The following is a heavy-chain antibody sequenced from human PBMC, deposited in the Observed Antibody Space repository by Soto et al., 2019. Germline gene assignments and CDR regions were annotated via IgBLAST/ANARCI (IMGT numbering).Heavy chain of an antibody. D-gene: IGHD3-16*01. CDR2: VYYRGNT. CDR1: GGSINSSRYY. J-gene: IGHJ5*02. V-gene: IGHV4-39*01. CDR3: ARHVGLGGPSYFDP. Sequence: QLQLQESGPGLVKPSETLSLTCTVSGGSINSSRYYWGWIRQCPGKGLELIGSVYYRGNTYDNPSLKSRVTISVDMSKTQFSLKLSSVTAADTALYYCARHVGLGGPSYFDPWGQGTLVIVSS.